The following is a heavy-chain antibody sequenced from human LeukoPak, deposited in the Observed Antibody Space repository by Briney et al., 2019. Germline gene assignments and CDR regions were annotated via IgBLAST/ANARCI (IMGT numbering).Heavy chain of an antibody. CDR2: IYYSGST. CDR1: GGSISTSEYY. CDR3: ARDITGTPTFDR. Sequence: PSETLSLTCTVSGGSISTSEYYWSWIRQPPGKGLEWIGYIYYSGSTYYNASLKSRVAISVDTSKNQFSLKLNSVTAADTAVYFCARDITGTPTFDRWGRGTLVTVSS. V-gene: IGHV4-30-4*08. J-gene: IGHJ4*02. D-gene: IGHD1-7*01.